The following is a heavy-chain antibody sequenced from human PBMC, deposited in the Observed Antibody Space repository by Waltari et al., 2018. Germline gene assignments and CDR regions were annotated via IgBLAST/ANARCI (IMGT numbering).Heavy chain of an antibody. CDR2: ISGSGGST. Sequence: EVQLLESGGGLVQPGGSLRLSCAASGFTFSSYAMSWVRQAPGQGLEWVSAISGSGGSTYYADSVKGRFTISRDNSKNTLYLQMNSLRAEDTAVYYCAKSPHSGSYYSNGYWGQGTLVTVSS. V-gene: IGHV3-23*01. D-gene: IGHD1-26*01. J-gene: IGHJ4*02. CDR1: GFTFSSYA. CDR3: AKSPHSGSYYSNGY.